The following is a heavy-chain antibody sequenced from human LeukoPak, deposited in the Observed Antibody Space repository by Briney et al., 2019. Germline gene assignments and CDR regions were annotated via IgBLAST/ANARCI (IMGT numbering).Heavy chain of an antibody. CDR1: GYTFTGYY. CDR2: INPNSGGT. Sequence: ASVKVSCKASGYTFTGYYMHWVRQAPGDGLEWMGCINPNSGGTNYAQKFQGRVTMTRDTSISTAYMELSRLRSDDTAVYYCARERSYGLLNAFDIWGQGTMVTVSS. CDR3: ARERSYGLLNAFDI. D-gene: IGHD1-26*01. J-gene: IGHJ3*02. V-gene: IGHV1-2*02.